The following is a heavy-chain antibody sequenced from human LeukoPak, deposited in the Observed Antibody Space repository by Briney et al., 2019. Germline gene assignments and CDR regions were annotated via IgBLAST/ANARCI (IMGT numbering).Heavy chain of an antibody. CDR1: GFTFSSYS. CDR3: ARESGTAQTYTYYFDY. Sequence: PGGSLRLSCAASGFTFSSYSMNWVRQAPGKGLEWVSSISSSSSYIYYADSVKGRFTISRDNAKNSLYLQMNNLRAEDTAVYYCARESGTAQTYTYYFDYWGQGTLVTVSS. CDR2: ISSSSSYI. D-gene: IGHD3-16*01. J-gene: IGHJ4*02. V-gene: IGHV3-21*01.